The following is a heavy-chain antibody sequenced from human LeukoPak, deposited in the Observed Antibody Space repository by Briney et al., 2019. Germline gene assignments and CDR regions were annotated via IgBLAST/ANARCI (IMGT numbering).Heavy chain of an antibody. Sequence: GGSLRLSCAASGFTFSSYAMSWVRQAPGKGLEWVSAISASGGSTFYADSVKGRFTISRDNSKNTLYLQMNSLRAEDTALYYCAEGRGYSGYDFFDYWGQGTLVTVSS. D-gene: IGHD5-12*01. V-gene: IGHV3-23*01. CDR1: GFTFSSYA. J-gene: IGHJ4*02. CDR2: ISASGGST. CDR3: AEGRGYSGYDFFDY.